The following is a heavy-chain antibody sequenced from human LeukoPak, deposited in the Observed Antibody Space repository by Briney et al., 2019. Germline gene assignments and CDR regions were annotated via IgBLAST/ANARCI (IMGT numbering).Heavy chain of an antibody. Sequence: PSETLSLTCTVSGGSISSYYWSWIRQPPGKGLEWIGYIYYSGSTNYNPFLKSRVTISVDTSKNHFSLKLNSVTAADTAVYYCAKSNGYGLVDIWGQGTMVTVSS. J-gene: IGHJ3*02. CDR2: IYYSGST. D-gene: IGHD3-10*01. CDR1: GGSISSYY. V-gene: IGHV4-59*12. CDR3: AKSNGYGLVDI.